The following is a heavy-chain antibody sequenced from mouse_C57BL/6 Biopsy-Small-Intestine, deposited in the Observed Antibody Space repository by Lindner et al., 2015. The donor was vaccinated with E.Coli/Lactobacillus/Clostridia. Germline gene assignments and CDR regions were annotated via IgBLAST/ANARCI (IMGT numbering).Heavy chain of an antibody. Sequence: VQLQESGGGLVKPGGSRKLSCAASGFTFSDYGMHWVRQAPEKGLEWVAHISSGSSTIYYADTVKGRFTISRDNAKNTLFLQMTSLRSEDTAVYYCSRPYYYSMDFWGQGTSVTVSS. CDR1: GFTFSDYG. CDR3: SRPYYYSMDF. J-gene: IGHJ4*01. V-gene: IGHV5-17*01. CDR2: ISSGSSTI.